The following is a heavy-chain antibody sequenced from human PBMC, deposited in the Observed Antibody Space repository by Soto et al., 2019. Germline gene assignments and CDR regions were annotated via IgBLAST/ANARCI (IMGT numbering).Heavy chain of an antibody. CDR1: GFVFSIYS. Sequence: GGSLRLSCAASGFVFSIYSMNWVRQAPGKGLEWVSYITSGGSTIYYADSVKGRFTISRDNVKNSLSLQMNSLRAEDTALYYCARVRRDLSGRPNYYYMDVWGKGTTVTVSS. J-gene: IGHJ6*03. D-gene: IGHD3-10*01. CDR3: ARVRRDLSGRPNYYYMDV. V-gene: IGHV3-48*01. CDR2: ITSGGSTI.